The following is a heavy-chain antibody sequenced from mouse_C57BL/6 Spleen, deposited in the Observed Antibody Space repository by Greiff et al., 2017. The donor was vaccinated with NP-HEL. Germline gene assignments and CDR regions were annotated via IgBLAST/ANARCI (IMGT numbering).Heavy chain of an antibody. D-gene: IGHD3-2*02. Sequence: EVMLVESGGGLVKPGGSLKLSCAASGFTFSSYAMSWVRQTPEKRLEWVATISDGGSYTYYPDNVKGRFTISRDNAKNNLYLQMSHLKSEDTAMYYCARRESSGYEFAYWGQGTLVTVSA. CDR2: ISDGGSYT. V-gene: IGHV5-4*03. CDR1: GFTFSSYA. CDR3: ARRESSGYEFAY. J-gene: IGHJ3*01.